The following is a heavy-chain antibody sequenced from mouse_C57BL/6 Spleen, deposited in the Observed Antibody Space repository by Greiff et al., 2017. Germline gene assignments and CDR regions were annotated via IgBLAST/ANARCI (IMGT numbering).Heavy chain of an antibody. CDR2: ISYDGSN. CDR3: ANYDYEGNFDY. D-gene: IGHD2-4*01. J-gene: IGHJ2*01. Sequence: EVQLQESGPGLVKPSQSLSLTCSVTGYSITSGYYWNWIRQFPGNKLEWMGYISYDGSNNYNPSLKNRISITRDTSKNQFFLKLNSVTTEDTATYYCANYDYEGNFDYWGQGTTLTVSS. V-gene: IGHV3-6*01. CDR1: GYSITSGYY.